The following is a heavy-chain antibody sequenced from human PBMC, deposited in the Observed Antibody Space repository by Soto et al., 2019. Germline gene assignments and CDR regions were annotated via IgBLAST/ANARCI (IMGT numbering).Heavy chain of an antibody. J-gene: IGHJ3*02. CDR1: GFSLSTSGVG. CDR2: IYWDDDK. V-gene: IGHV2-5*02. Sequence: SGPTLVKPTQTLTLTCTFSGFSLSTSGVGVGWIRQPPGKALEWLALIYWDDDKRYSPSLKSRLTITKDTSKNQVVLTMTNMDPVDTATYYCAHTPTPNVDTAMDDAFDIWGQGTMVTVSS. CDR3: AHTPTPNVDTAMDDAFDI. D-gene: IGHD5-18*01.